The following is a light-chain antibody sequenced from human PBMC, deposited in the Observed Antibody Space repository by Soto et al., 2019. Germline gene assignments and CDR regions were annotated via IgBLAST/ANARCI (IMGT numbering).Light chain of an antibody. CDR2: EVN. J-gene: IGLJ1*01. Sequence: LTQPPSASGSPGQSVAISCPGTSSDVGGYNYVSWYQQHPGKAPKLMIYEVNKRPSGVPDRFSGSKSGNTASLTVSGLQAEDEADYYCSSYAGSSNVFGTGTKVTVL. V-gene: IGLV2-8*01. CDR1: SSDVGGYNY. CDR3: SSYAGSSNV.